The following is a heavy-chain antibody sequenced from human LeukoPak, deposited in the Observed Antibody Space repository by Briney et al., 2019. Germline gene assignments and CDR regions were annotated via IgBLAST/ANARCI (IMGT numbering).Heavy chain of an antibody. CDR2: ISSISGTV. CDR3: ARESRGGVTTSFDY. J-gene: IGHJ4*02. Sequence: GGSLRLSCAASGFTFSSYSMNWVRQAPGKGLEWISFISSISGTVYYADSVKGRFTNSRDNAKDLLFLQMNSLRVEDTAVYYCARESRGGVTTSFDYWGQGILVTVSS. D-gene: IGHD4-17*01. V-gene: IGHV3-48*04. CDR1: GFTFSSYS.